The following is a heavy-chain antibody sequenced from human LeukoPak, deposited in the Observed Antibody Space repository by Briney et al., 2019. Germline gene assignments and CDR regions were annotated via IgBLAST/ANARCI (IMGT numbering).Heavy chain of an antibody. V-gene: IGHV1-46*01. CDR2: INPAAGAT. CDR1: GYSFTDYY. CDR3: ARDLLRGSYYTPDY. Sequence: GASVNVSCKASGYSFTDYYVHWLRQAPGQGLEWMAIINPAAGATIYAQKFQGRVTVTGDSSTSIVYLELSGLRSVDTARYYCARDLLRGSYYTPDYWGQGTLVTVSS. J-gene: IGHJ4*02. D-gene: IGHD1-26*01.